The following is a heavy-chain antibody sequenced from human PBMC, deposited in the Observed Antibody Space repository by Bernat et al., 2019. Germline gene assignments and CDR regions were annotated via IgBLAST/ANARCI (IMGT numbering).Heavy chain of an antibody. J-gene: IGHJ4*02. D-gene: IGHD1-26*01. CDR3: ATNIIVGPTAPFDY. Sequence: QVQLVQSGAEVKKPGASVKVSCKVSGYTLTELSMHWVRQAPGKGLEWMGGFDPEDGETIYEQKFQGRVTMTEDISTDTDYMELSSLRSEDTAVYYCATNIIVGPTAPFDYWGQGTLVSVSS. CDR1: GYTLTELS. CDR2: FDPEDGET. V-gene: IGHV1-24*01.